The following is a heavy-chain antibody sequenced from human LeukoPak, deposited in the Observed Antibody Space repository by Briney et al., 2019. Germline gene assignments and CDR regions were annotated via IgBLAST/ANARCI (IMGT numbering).Heavy chain of an antibody. CDR3: ARLIYPDAFDI. CDR1: GGSFSGYY. J-gene: IGHJ3*02. V-gene: IGHV4-34*01. CDR2: INHSGST. D-gene: IGHD2-2*02. Sequence: PSETLSLTCAVYGGSFSGYYWSWIRQPLGKGLEWIGEINHSGSTNYNPSLKSRVTISVDTSKNQFSLKLSSVTAADTAVYYCARLIYPDAFDIWGQGTMVTVSS.